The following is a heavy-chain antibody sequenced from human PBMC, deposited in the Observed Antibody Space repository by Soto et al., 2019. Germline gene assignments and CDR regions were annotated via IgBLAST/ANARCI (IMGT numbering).Heavy chain of an antibody. CDR2: IDPRDSYV. Sequence: PGESVKISCTGFGYTFSIFWISWVRQLPDKGLEGMGRIDPRDSYVNYSPSFEGHVTISVDKSSNTAYLQWGSLKASDTAIYYCARVYCTTSTCDSWFDPWGQGTLVTVSS. CDR3: ARVYCTTSTCDSWFDP. J-gene: IGHJ5*02. D-gene: IGHD2-2*01. V-gene: IGHV5-10-1*01. CDR1: GYTFSIFW.